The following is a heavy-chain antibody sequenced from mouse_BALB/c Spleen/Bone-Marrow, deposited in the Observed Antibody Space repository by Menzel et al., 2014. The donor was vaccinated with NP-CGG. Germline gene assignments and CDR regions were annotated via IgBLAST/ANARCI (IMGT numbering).Heavy chain of an antibody. CDR3: ARKSYYGSSYGYFDV. CDR2: INPNNGDT. V-gene: IGHV1-18*01. J-gene: IGHJ1*01. D-gene: IGHD1-1*01. Sequence: VQLQQSGPELVKPGASVKMSCKASGYTFTDYYMEWVKQSHGKSLEWIGDINPNNGDTFYNQKFKGKATLTVDKSSSTAYMQLNSLTSEDSAVYYCARKSYYGSSYGYFDVWGAGTTVTVSS. CDR1: GYTFTDYY.